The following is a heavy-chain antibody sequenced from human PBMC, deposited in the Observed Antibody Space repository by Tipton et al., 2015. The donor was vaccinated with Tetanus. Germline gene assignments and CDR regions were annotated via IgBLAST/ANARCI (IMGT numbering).Heavy chain of an antibody. J-gene: IGHJ3*02. CDR1: GDSVSSNSAA. CDR3: AREKWSIVVVPPSGDAFDI. V-gene: IGHV6-1*01. Sequence: LVKPTQTLSLTCAISGDSVSSNSAAWNWIRQSPSRGLAWLGRTYYRSKWYNDYAVSVKSRITINPDTSKYQFSLQLYSVTPEDTAVYYCAREKWSIVVVPPSGDAFDIWGQGTMVTVSS. D-gene: IGHD3-22*01. CDR2: TYYRSKWYN.